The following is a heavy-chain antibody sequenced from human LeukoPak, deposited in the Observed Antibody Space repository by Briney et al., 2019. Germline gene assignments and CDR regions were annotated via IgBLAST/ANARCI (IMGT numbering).Heavy chain of an antibody. D-gene: IGHD3-9*01. CDR2: MNPNSGNT. V-gene: IGHV1-8*01. CDR3: AAYYDILTDAFYI. CDR1: GYTFTSYV. J-gene: IGHJ3*02. Sequence: GASVKVCCKASGYTFTSYVINWVRQATGQGLEWMGWMNPNSGNTGYAQKFQGRVTMTRNTSISTAYMELSSLRSEDTAVYYCAAYYDILTDAFYIWGQGTMVTVSS.